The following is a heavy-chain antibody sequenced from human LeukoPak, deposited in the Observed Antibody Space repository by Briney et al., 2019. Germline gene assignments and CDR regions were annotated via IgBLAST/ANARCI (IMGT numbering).Heavy chain of an antibody. D-gene: IGHD6-13*01. CDR3: ARTTAAGIRGWFDP. V-gene: IGHV4-4*07. CDR2: IYTSGST. Sequence: KTSETLSLTCTVSGGSISSYYWSWIRQPAGKGLEWIGRIYTSGSTNYNPSLKSRVTMSVDTSKNQFSLKLSSVTAADTAAYYCARTTAAGIRGWFDPWGQGTLVTVYS. CDR1: GGSISSYY. J-gene: IGHJ5*02.